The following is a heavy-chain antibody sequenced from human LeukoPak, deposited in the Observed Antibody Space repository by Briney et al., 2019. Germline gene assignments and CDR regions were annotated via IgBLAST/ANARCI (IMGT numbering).Heavy chain of an antibody. Sequence: GGSLGLSCAASGFTFSSYWMSWVRQAPGKGLEWVANIKQDGSEKYYVDSVKGRFTVSRDNAKNSLYLQMNSLRAEDTAVYYCARVYRSSSGYCFDFWGQGTLVTVSS. D-gene: IGHD6-13*01. V-gene: IGHV3-7*01. CDR1: GFTFSSYW. CDR3: ARVYRSSSGYCFDF. CDR2: IKQDGSEK. J-gene: IGHJ4*02.